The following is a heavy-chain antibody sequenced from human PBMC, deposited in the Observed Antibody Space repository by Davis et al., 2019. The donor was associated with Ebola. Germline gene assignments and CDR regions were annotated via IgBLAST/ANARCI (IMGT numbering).Heavy chain of an antibody. CDR3: TYTYSSGEDV. J-gene: IGHJ6*02. D-gene: IGHD6-25*01. Sequence: GESLKISCAASGFTFSGSAMHWVRQAPGKGLEWVGRIRSKANSYATAYAASVKGRFTISRDDSKNTAYLQMNSLKTEDTAVYYCTYTYSSGEDVWGQGTTVTVSS. CDR1: GFTFSGSA. V-gene: IGHV3-73*01. CDR2: IRSKANSYAT.